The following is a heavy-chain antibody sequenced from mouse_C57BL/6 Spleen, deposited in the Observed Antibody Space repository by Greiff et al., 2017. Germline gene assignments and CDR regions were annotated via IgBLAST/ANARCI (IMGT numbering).Heavy chain of an antibody. V-gene: IGHV1-64*01. CDR1: GYTFTSYW. Sequence: QVQLQQPGAELVKPGASVKLSCKASGYTFTSYWMPWVKQRPGQGLEWIGMIHPNSGSTNYNEKFKSKATVTVDKSSSTAYMQLSSLTSEDSAVYYCAMVTTRCYAMDYWGQGTSVTVSS. CDR2: IHPNSGST. D-gene: IGHD2-2*01. CDR3: AMVTTRCYAMDY. J-gene: IGHJ4*01.